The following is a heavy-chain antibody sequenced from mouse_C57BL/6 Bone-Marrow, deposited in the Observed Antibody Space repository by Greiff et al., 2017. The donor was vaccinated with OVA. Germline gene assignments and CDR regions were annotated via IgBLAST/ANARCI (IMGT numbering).Heavy chain of an antibody. J-gene: IGHJ1*03. V-gene: IGHV5-4*01. CDR1: GFTFSSYA. CDR3: ARDRSRRWYFDV. D-gene: IGHD3-1*01. CDR2: ISDGGSYT. Sequence: EVKLVESGGGLVKPGGSLKLSCAASGFTFSSYAMSWVRQTPEKRLEWVATISDGGSYTYYPDNVKGRFTIYRDNAKNNLYLQMSHLKSEDTAMYYCARDRSRRWYFDVWGTGTTVTVSS.